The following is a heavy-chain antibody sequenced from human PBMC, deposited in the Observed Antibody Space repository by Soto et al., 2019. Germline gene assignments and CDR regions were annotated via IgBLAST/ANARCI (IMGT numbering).Heavy chain of an antibody. CDR3: ARDYYKYYDSSGYYRSPAY. CDR1: GFTFSSYA. D-gene: IGHD3-22*01. V-gene: IGHV3-30-3*01. CDR2: ISYDESDK. J-gene: IGHJ4*02. Sequence: QVQLVESGGGVVQPGRSLRLSCAASGFTFSSYAMHWVRQAPGKGLEWVALISYDESDKDYADSVKGRFTISRDNSRNTLFLQMNSLRAEDTAVYYCARDYYKYYDSSGYYRSPAYWGQGTLVTVSS.